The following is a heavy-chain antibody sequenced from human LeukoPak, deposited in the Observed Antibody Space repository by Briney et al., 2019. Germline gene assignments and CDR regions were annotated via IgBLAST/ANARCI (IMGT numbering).Heavy chain of an antibody. CDR2: INPNSGGT. Sequence: ASVTVSCKASGYTFTGYYMHWVRQAPGQGLEWMGWINPNSGGTNYAQKFQGRVTMTRDTSISTAYMELSRLRSDDTAVYYCARGWWGCSGGSCYGGYFDYWGQGTLVTVSS. CDR3: ARGWWGCSGGSCYGGYFDY. J-gene: IGHJ4*02. D-gene: IGHD2-15*01. CDR1: GYTFTGYY. V-gene: IGHV1-2*02.